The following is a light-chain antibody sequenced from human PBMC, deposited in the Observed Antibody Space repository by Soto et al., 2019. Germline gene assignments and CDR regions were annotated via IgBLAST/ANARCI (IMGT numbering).Light chain of an antibody. V-gene: IGKV1-39*01. CDR3: QQSYSSSWT. Sequence: DIQMTQSPSSLSASVGDRVTITCRASQSISNYLNWYQQKPGKAPKFLIYAASSLQSGVPSRFSGRGSGTDFTLTISSLQREDFATYFCQQSYSSSWTFGPGTKVDNK. CDR1: QSISNY. J-gene: IGKJ1*01. CDR2: AAS.